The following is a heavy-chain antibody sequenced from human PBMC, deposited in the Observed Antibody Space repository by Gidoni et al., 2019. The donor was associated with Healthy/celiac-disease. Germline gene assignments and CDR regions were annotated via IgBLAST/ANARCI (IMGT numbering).Heavy chain of an antibody. Sequence: QVQLVQSGAEVKKPGSSVKVSCKASVGTFSSYAIRWVRQAPGQGLEWMGGIIPIFGTANYAQKFQGRVTITADESTSTAYRELSSLRSEDTAVYYCARAYCSGGSCYSGFFYYGMDVWGQGTTVTVSS. J-gene: IGHJ6*02. CDR1: VGTFSSYA. D-gene: IGHD2-15*01. V-gene: IGHV1-69*01. CDR2: IIPIFGTA. CDR3: ARAYCSGGSCYSGFFYYGMDV.